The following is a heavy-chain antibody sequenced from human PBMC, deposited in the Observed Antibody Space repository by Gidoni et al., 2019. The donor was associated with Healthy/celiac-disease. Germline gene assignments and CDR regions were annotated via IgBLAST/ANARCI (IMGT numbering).Heavy chain of an antibody. CDR2: IKSKTDGGTT. CDR1: GFTFSNAW. D-gene: IGHD3-9*01. V-gene: IGHV3-15*01. Sequence: EVQLVESGGGLVKPGGSLRPSCAASGFTFSNAWMSWVRQAPGKGLEWVGRIKSKTDGGTTDYAAPVKGRFTISRDDSKNTLYLQMNSLKTEDTAVYYCTTTSDILTGRVFGMDVWGQGTTVTVSS. CDR3: TTTSDILTGRVFGMDV. J-gene: IGHJ6*02.